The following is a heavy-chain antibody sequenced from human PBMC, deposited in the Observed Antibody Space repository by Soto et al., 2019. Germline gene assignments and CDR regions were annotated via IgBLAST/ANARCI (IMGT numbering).Heavy chain of an antibody. CDR1: EFISSGYW. J-gene: IGHJ2*01. Sequence: EVQLVESGGGLVQPGGSLRLSCAASEFISSGYWMTWVRQAPGKGLEWVANIKQDGSEKYYVDSVKGRFSISRDNAKNSLYLQMDSLRVEDTAVYYCARVANRYFDLWGRGTLVTVSS. CDR2: IKQDGSEK. CDR3: ARVANRYFDL. V-gene: IGHV3-7*01.